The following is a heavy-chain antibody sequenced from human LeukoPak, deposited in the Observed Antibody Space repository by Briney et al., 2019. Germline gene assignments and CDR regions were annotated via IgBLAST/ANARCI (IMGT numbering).Heavy chain of an antibody. CDR2: IYYSGST. D-gene: IGHD3-10*01. Sequence: PSETLSLTCTVSGGSISSYYWSWIRQPPGKGLEWIGYIYYSGSTNYNPSLKSRVTISVDTSKNQFSLKLSSVTAADTAVYYCARASGITMVRGVIITGYDYWGQGTLVTVSS. CDR3: ARASGITMVRGVIITGYDY. J-gene: IGHJ4*02. CDR1: GGSISSYY. V-gene: IGHV4-59*01.